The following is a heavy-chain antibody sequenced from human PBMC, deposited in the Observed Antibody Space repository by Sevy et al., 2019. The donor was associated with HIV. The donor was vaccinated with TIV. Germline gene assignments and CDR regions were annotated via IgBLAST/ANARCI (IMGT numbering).Heavy chain of an antibody. D-gene: IGHD2-15*01. V-gene: IGHV3-13*01. J-gene: IGHJ4*02. CDR1: GSSLSDYD. CDR2: IGTAGNT. Sequence: GGSLRLSCAASGSSLSDYDIHWVSQASGKGLEWVSGIGTAGNTYYPDSVKGRFTISRENAENSVHLQMNTLRAGDTAVYYCATARAGAAFFFEYWSQGTLVTVSS. CDR3: ATARAGAAFFFEY.